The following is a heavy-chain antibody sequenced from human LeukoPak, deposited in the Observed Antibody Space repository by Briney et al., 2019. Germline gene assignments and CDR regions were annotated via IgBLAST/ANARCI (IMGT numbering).Heavy chain of an antibody. Sequence: PGGSLRLSCAASGYTFSGSAMHWVRQASGKGLEWVGRIRSKANSYATAYAASVKGRFTISRDDSKNTAYLQMNSLKTEDTAVYYCTRRGSPVYWGQGTLVTVSS. CDR3: TRRGSPVY. CDR1: GYTFSGSA. V-gene: IGHV3-73*01. D-gene: IGHD2-15*01. CDR2: IRSKANSYAT. J-gene: IGHJ4*02.